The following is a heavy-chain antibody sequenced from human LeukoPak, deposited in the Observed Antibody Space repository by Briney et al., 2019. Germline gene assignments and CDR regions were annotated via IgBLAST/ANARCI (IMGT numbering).Heavy chain of an antibody. CDR2: INSDGSST. D-gene: IGHD3-22*01. CDR1: GFTFSSYW. J-gene: IGHJ5*02. Sequence: PGGSLRLSCAASGFTFSSYWMHWVRQAPGKGLVWVSRINSDGSSTSYADSVKGRFTISRDNAKNTLYLQMNSLRAEDTAVYYCARASEGETYYYDSSGYYSKGFDPWGQGTLVTVSS. CDR3: ARASEGETYYYDSSGYYSKGFDP. V-gene: IGHV3-74*01.